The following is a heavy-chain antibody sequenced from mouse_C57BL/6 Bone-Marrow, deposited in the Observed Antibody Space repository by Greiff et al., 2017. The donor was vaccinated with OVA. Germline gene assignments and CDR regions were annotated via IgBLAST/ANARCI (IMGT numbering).Heavy chain of an antibody. CDR3: TRSKLATVVVDYAMDY. D-gene: IGHD1-1*01. V-gene: IGHV1-5*01. Sequence: EVQLQQSGTVLARPGASVKMSCKTSGYTFTSYWMHWVKQRPGQGLEWIGAIYPGNSDTSYNQKFKGKAKLTAVTSASTAYMELSSLTNEDSAVYYCTRSKLATVVVDYAMDYWGQGTSVTVSS. CDR2: IYPGNSDT. J-gene: IGHJ4*01. CDR1: GYTFTSYW.